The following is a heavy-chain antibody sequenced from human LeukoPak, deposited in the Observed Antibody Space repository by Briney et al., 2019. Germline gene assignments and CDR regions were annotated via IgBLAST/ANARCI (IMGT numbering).Heavy chain of an antibody. CDR1: GFTFSSYG. CDR2: LSYDGTNE. D-gene: IGHD3-3*01. J-gene: IGHJ4*02. Sequence: PGRSLRLSCAASGFTFSSYGMHWVRQAPGKGLEWVAVLSYDGTNEHYTDSVKGRFTISRDDSKNTLYLQMIGLRPEDTAVYYCARRIAIFANDYWGQGTLVTVSS. CDR3: ARRIAIFANDY. V-gene: IGHV3-30*06.